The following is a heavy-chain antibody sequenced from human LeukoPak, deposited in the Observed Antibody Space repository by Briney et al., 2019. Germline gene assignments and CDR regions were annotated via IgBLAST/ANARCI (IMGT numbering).Heavy chain of an antibody. CDR2: INTDGSKT. D-gene: IGHD1-7*01. CDR3: ARAGVELDRHQYYYYMDV. V-gene: IGHV3-74*01. J-gene: IGHJ6*03. CDR1: GFTFTNYW. Sequence: GGSLTLSCAASGFTFTNYWVQWVPQAPGKGLLWVSGINTDGSKTIYADSVKGRFTISRDNAKDTLYLQMNSLRDEDTAVYYCARAGVELDRHQYYYYMDVWGKGTTVTVSS.